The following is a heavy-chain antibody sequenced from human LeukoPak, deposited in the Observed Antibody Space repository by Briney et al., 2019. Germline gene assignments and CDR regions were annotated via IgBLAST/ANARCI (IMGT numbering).Heavy chain of an antibody. V-gene: IGHV1-2*02. J-gene: IGHJ4*02. CDR3: ARGTYFDY. Sequence: GASVKVSCKASGYTFMYYIHWVRQAPGQGLEWMGWINPNSGDTNHAQKFQGRVTMTRDTSISTAYMELSSLISDDTAVYYCARGTYFDYWGQGTLVTVSS. CDR1: GYTFMYY. CDR2: INPNSGDT.